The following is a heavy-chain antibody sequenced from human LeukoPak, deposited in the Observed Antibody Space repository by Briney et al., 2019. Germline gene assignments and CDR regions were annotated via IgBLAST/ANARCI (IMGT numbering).Heavy chain of an antibody. V-gene: IGHV4-34*01. J-gene: IGHJ4*02. Sequence: SETLSLTCAVYGGSFSGYYWSWIRQPPGKGLEWIGEINHSGSTNYNPSLKSRVTISVDTSKNQFSLKLSSVTVVDTAVYYCASRIVPSSDFDYWGQGTLVTVSS. CDR2: INHSGST. D-gene: IGHD5-12*01. CDR1: GGSFSGYY. CDR3: ASRIVPSSDFDY.